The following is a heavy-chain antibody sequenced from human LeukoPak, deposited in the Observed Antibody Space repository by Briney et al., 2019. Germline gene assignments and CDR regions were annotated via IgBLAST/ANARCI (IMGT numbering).Heavy chain of an antibody. D-gene: IGHD4-17*01. CDR3: ARGTFYGDYRVCYFDY. CDR1: GFTFSSYE. Sequence: PGGSLRLSCAASGFTFSSYEMNWVRQAPGKGLEWVSYISSSGSTIYYADSVKGRFTISRDNAKNSLYLQMNSLRAEDTAVYYCARGTFYGDYRVCYFDYWGQGTLVTVSS. CDR2: ISSSGSTI. J-gene: IGHJ4*02. V-gene: IGHV3-48*03.